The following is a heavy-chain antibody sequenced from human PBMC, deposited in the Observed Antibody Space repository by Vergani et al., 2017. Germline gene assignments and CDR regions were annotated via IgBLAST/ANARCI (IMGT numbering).Heavy chain of an antibody. CDR3: ARDSMAXAGRYYYYYYGMDV. Sequence: EVQLVESGGGLVQPGGSLRLSCAASGFTFSSYWMSWVRQAPGKGLEWVANIKQDGSEKYYVDSVKGRFTISRDNAKNSLYLQMNSLRAEDTAVYYCARDSMAXAGRYYYYYYGMDVWGQGTTVTVYS. CDR2: IKQDGSEK. CDR1: GFTFSSYW. D-gene: IGHD6-13*01. V-gene: IGHV3-7*01. J-gene: IGHJ6*02.